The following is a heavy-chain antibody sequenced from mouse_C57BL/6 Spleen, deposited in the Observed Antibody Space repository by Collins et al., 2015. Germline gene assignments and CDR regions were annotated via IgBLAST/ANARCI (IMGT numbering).Heavy chain of an antibody. CDR1: GYSITSDYA. CDR2: ISYSGST. J-gene: IGHJ1*01. Sequence: DVQLQESGPGLVKPSQSLSLTCTVTGYSITSDYAWNWIRQFPGNKLEWMGYISYSGSTSYNPSLKSRISITRDTSKNQFFLQLNSVTTEDTATYYCARWRGNYRYFDVWGAGTTVTVSS. V-gene: IGHV3-2*02. D-gene: IGHD2-1*01. CDR3: ARWRGNYRYFDV.